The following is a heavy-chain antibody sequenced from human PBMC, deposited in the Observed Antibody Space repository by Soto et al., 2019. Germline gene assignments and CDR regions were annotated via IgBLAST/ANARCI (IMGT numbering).Heavy chain of an antibody. CDR1: GGTFSRYA. D-gene: IGHD6-6*01. J-gene: IGHJ6*02. V-gene: IGHV1-69*13. CDR3: AREYSSSSGGRYYGMDV. Sequence: SVKVSCKASGGTFSRYAIIWVRQAPGQGLEWMGGIIPIFGTANYAQKFQGRVTITADESTSTAYMELSSLRSEDTAVYYCAREYSSSSGGRYYGMDVWGQGTTVTVSS. CDR2: IIPIFGTA.